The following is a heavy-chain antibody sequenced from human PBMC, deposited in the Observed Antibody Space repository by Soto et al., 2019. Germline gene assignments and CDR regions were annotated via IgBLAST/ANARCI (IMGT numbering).Heavy chain of an antibody. CDR3: ARFFGYDILTGPGGFDP. V-gene: IGHV4-59*01. CDR1: DGSISSYY. J-gene: IGHJ5*02. D-gene: IGHD3-9*01. Sequence: SETLSLTCTVSDGSISSYYWSWIRQPPGKGLEWIGYIYYSGSTNYNPSLKSRVTISVDTSKNQFSLKLSSVTAADTAVYYCARFFGYDILTGPGGFDPWGQGTLVTVSS. CDR2: IYYSGST.